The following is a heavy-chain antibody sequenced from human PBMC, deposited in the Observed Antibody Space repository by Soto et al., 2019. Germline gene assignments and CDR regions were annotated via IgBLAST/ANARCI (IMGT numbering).Heavy chain of an antibody. CDR2: INAGNGNT. CDR1: GYTFTSYA. V-gene: IGHV1-3*01. D-gene: IGHD5-18*01. CDR3: ARAAGTAMVGNNWFDP. Sequence: ASVKVSCKASGYTFTSYAMHWVRQAPGQRLEWMGWINAGNGNTKYSQKFQGRVTITRDTSASTAYMELSSLRSEDTAVYYCARAAGTAMVGNNWFDPWGQGTLVTVSS. J-gene: IGHJ5*02.